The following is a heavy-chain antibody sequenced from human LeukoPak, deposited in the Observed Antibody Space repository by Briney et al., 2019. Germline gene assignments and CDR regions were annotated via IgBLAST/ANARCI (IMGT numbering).Heavy chain of an antibody. CDR1: GFTFSSYA. Sequence: GGSLRLSCSASGFTFSSYAMHWVRQAPGKGLEYVPSISINGGSTYYADSVKGRFTISRDNSKNTLYLQMSSLRTEDTAVYYCVKVGGYDFSCWGQGTLVTVSS. J-gene: IGHJ4*02. D-gene: IGHD5-12*01. CDR3: VKVGGYDFSC. CDR2: ISINGGST. V-gene: IGHV3-64D*09.